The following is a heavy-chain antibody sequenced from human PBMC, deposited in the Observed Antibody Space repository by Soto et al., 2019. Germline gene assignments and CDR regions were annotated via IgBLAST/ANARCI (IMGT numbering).Heavy chain of an antibody. Sequence: PGGSLRLSWAASYFIFANYAMNWVRQAPGKGLEWVSSISGSGGGTSYADSVKGRFTISRDNSKNTLSLEMRSLRVEDTGVYYCARDQRGFNRPDDYWGKGALVTVSS. CDR1: YFIFANYA. V-gene: IGHV3-23*01. CDR3: ARDQRGFNRPDDY. CDR2: ISGSGGGT. J-gene: IGHJ4*02. D-gene: IGHD2-15*01.